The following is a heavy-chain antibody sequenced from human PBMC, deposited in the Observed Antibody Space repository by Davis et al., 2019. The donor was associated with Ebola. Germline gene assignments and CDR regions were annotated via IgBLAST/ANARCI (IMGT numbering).Heavy chain of an antibody. CDR3: ARDLELGPGDY. Sequence: PGGSLRLSCAASGFTFSSYGMHWVRQAPGKGLEWVAVIWYDGSNEYYADSVKGRFTISRDNSKNTLYLQMNSLRAEDTAVYYCARDLELGPGDYWGQGTLVTVSS. J-gene: IGHJ4*02. V-gene: IGHV3-33*01. D-gene: IGHD6-6*01. CDR2: IWYDGSNE. CDR1: GFTFSSYG.